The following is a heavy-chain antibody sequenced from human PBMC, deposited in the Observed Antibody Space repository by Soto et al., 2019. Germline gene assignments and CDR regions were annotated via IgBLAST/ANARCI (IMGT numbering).Heavy chain of an antibody. CDR2: TYYRSKWYN. V-gene: IGHV6-1*01. Sequence: SQTLSLTCGISGDSVSSNSAAWNWLRQSPSRGLEWLGRTYYRSKWYNDYAVSVESRITINPDTSKNHFSLQLNFVTPEDTAVYFCARGEQYSGRIFDYWGQGTLITVSS. CDR3: ARGEQYSGRIFDY. CDR1: GDSVSSNSAA. J-gene: IGHJ4*02. D-gene: IGHD1-26*01.